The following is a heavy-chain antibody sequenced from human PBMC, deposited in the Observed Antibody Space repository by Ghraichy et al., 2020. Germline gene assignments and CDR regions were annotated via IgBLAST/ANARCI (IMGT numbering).Heavy chain of an antibody. CDR1: GLILSSHW. V-gene: IGHV3-7*03. J-gene: IGHJ4*02. D-gene: IGHD1-14*01. Sequence: GGSLRLTCAASGLILSSHWMSWVRQAPGKGLEWVANINQDGSEKYYVDSVKGRFTISRDNAKKSLYLQMNSLRGEDTAVYYCARERTSLRAALDCWGQGTLVTVSS. CDR2: INQDGSEK. CDR3: ARERTSLRAALDC.